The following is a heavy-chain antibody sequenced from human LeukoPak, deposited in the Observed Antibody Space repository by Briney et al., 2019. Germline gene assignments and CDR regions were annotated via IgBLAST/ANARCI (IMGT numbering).Heavy chain of an antibody. D-gene: IGHD4-17*01. J-gene: IGHJ4*02. Sequence: SETLSLTCAVYGGSFSGYYWSLIRRPPGKGLEWIGESNHSGSTNYNPSLKSRVTISVDTSKNQFSLKLSSVTAADTAVYYCARERGGLRRGMYFDYWGQGTLVTVSS. V-gene: IGHV4-34*01. CDR1: GGSFSGYY. CDR3: ARERGGLRRGMYFDY. CDR2: SNHSGST.